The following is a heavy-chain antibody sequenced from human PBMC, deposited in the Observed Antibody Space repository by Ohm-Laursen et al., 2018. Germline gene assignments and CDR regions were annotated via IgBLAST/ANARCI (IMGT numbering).Heavy chain of an antibody. J-gene: IGHJ3*02. CDR2: IRSKANSYAT. V-gene: IGHV3-73*01. CDR3: TTSSGCPACAFDI. Sequence: GSLRLSCAASGFTFSSYGMHWVRQASGKGLEWVGRIRSKANSYATAYAASVKGRFTISRDDSKNTAYLQMNSLKTEDTAVYYCTTSSGCPACAFDIWGQGTMVTVSS. CDR1: GFTFSSYG. D-gene: IGHD6-19*01.